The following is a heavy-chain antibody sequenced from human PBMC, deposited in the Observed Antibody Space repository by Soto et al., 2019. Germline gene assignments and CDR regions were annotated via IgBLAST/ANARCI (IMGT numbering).Heavy chain of an antibody. CDR2: IYYSGST. CDR3: ARTRRGNSGNYYLYIFDY. J-gene: IGHJ4*02. Sequence: SETLSLTCTVSGGSISSYYWSWIRQPPGKGLEWIGYIYYSGSTNYNPSLKSRVTISVDTSKNQFSLKLSSVTAADTAVYYCARTRRGNSGNYYLYIFDYWGQGSPVTVSS. CDR1: GGSISSYY. V-gene: IGHV4-59*08. D-gene: IGHD3-10*01.